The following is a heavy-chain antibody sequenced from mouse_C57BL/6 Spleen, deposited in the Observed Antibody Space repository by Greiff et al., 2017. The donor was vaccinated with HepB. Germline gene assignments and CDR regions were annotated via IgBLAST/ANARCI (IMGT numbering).Heavy chain of an antibody. Sequence: QVQLQQPGAELVKPGASVKLSCKASGYTFTSYWMHWVKQRPGQGLEWIGMIHPNSGSTNYNEKFKSKATLTVDKSSSTAYMQLSSLTSEDSAVYYCARRGAYYSNYGMDYWGQGTSVTVSS. CDR3: ARRGAYYSNYGMDY. CDR2: IHPNSGST. D-gene: IGHD2-5*01. CDR1: GYTFTSYW. V-gene: IGHV1-64*01. J-gene: IGHJ4*01.